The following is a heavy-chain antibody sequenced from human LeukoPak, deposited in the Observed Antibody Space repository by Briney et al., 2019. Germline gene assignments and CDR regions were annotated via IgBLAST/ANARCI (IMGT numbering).Heavy chain of an antibody. D-gene: IGHD2-2*01. CDR1: GFTFSSYA. J-gene: IGHJ4*02. CDR2: ISSNGGST. V-gene: IGHV3-64*01. CDR3: ARGSDIVVVPAAIDITTFDY. Sequence: GGSLRLSCAASGFTFSSYAMHWVRQAPGKGLEYVSAISSNGGSTYYANSVKGRFTISRDNSKNTLYLQMGSLRAEDMAVYYCARGSDIVVVPAAIDITTFDYWGQGTLVTVSS.